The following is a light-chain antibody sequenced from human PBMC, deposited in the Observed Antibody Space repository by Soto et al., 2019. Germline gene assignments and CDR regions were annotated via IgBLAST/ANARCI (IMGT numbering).Light chain of an antibody. Sequence: EIVMTQSPAVLSVSRGERATVACSASQSVSSNLACYLQKPGQAPRLLIYGASTRATGIPARFSGSGSGTDFTLTISSLQSADFAGYYCQQYNNWLTFGGGTTVEIK. CDR3: QQYNNWLT. CDR1: QSVSSN. CDR2: GAS. J-gene: IGKJ4*01. V-gene: IGKV3-15*01.